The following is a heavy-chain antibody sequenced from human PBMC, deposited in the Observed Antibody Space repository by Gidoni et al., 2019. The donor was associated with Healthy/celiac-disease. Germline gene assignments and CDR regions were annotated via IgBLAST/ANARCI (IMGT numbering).Heavy chain of an antibody. V-gene: IGHV1-46*01. Sequence: QVQLVQSGAEVKKPGASVQVSCKASGYNFTSYYMHWVRQAPGQGLEWMGIINPSGGSTSYAQKFQGRVTMTRDTSTSTVYMELSSLRSEDTAVYYCARRVVVPGYGMDVWGQGTTVTVSS. D-gene: IGHD3-22*01. J-gene: IGHJ6*02. CDR2: INPSGGST. CDR3: ARRVVVPGYGMDV. CDR1: GYNFTSYY.